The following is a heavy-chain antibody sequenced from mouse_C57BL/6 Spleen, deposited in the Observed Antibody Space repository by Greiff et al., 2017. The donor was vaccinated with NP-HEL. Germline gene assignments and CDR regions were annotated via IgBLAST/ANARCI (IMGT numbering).Heavy chain of an antibody. J-gene: IGHJ1*03. CDR3: ARAYRRVYWYFDV. Sequence: VQLQQSGPELVKPGASVKIPCKASGYTFTDYNMDWVKQSHGKSLEWIGDINPNNGGTIYNQKFKGKATLTVDKSSSTAYMELRSLTSEDTAVYYCARAYRRVYWYFDVWGTGTTVTVSS. D-gene: IGHD2-12*01. CDR2: INPNNGGT. V-gene: IGHV1-18*01. CDR1: GYTFTDYN.